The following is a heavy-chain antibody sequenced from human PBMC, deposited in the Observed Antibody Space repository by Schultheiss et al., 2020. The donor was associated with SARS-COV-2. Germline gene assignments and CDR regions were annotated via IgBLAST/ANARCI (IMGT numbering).Heavy chain of an antibody. CDR2: IYYSGST. J-gene: IGHJ3*02. D-gene: IGHD2-2*01. CDR1: GGSISSYY. V-gene: IGHV4-59*12. Sequence: SETLSLTCTVSGGSISSYYWSWIRQPPGKGLEWIGYIYYSGSTYYNPSLKSRVTISVDTSKNQFSLKLSSVTAADTAVYYCARAGVVAAHDAFDIWGQGTMVTVSS. CDR3: ARAGVVAAHDAFDI.